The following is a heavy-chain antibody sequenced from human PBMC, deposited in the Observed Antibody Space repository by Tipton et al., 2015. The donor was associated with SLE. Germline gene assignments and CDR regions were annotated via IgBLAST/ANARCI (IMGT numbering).Heavy chain of an antibody. D-gene: IGHD3-22*01. CDR3: ARSGGEPVYYESSGYYPH. Sequence: TLSLTCSVSGVSISSGSYYWSWIRQPAGKGLEWIGHIYTSGSTDYTASLKSRVTISVDTSKNQFSLKVRSVTATDTAVYYCARSGGEPVYYESSGYYPHWGQGTTVTVSS. J-gene: IGHJ3*01. CDR1: GVSISSGSYY. V-gene: IGHV4-61*09. CDR2: IYTSGST.